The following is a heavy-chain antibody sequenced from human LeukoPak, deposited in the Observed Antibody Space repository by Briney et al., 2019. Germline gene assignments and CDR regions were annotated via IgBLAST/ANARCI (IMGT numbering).Heavy chain of an antibody. J-gene: IGHJ4*02. D-gene: IGHD2/OR15-2a*01. CDR2: ISSGGTTI. CDR1: GFTFREFK. Sequence: PGGSLRLSCAASGFTFREFKMNWVRQAPGKGLEWVSDISSGGTTIFYADSVKGRFTISRDNAKNSLYLQMNSLRDEDTAIYYCTRDPIVWGQGALVTVSS. CDR3: TRDPIV. V-gene: IGHV3-48*02.